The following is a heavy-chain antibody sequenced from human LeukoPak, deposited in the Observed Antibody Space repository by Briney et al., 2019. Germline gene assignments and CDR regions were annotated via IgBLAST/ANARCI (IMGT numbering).Heavy chain of an antibody. D-gene: IGHD2-2*02. CDR2: IKEDGSEK. V-gene: IGHV3-7*04. Sequence: GGSLRLSCAASGFTFSSYSVNWVRQAPGKGLEWVANIKEDGSEKYYVDSVRGRFTISRDNAKNSLSLQMNSLRAEDTAVYYCVRYTRRYPLDYWGQGTLVTVSS. J-gene: IGHJ4*02. CDR3: VRYTRRYPLDY. CDR1: GFTFSSYS.